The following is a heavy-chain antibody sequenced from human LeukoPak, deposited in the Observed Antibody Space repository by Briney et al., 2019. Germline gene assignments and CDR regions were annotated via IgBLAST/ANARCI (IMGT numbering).Heavy chain of an antibody. V-gene: IGHV1-69*04. CDR2: IIPIFGIA. D-gene: IGHD2-21*02. CDR1: GGTFSSYA. CDR3: ARHSFPIVVVTAELDP. J-gene: IGHJ5*02. Sequence: ASVKVSCKASGGTFSSYAISWVRQAPGQGLEWMGRIIPIFGIANYAQKFQGRVTITADKSTSTAYMELSSLRSEDTAVYYCARHSFPIVVVTAELDPWGQGTLVTVSS.